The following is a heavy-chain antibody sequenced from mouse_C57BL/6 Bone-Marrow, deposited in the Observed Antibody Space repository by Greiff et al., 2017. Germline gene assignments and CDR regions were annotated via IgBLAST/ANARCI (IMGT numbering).Heavy chain of an antibody. CDR2: ISGGGGNT. CDR3: ASLFITTVVATSDV. D-gene: IGHD1-1*01. V-gene: IGHV5-9*01. J-gene: IGHJ1*03. Sequence: EVKLVESGGGLVKPGGSLKLSCAASGFTFSSYTMSWVRQTPEKRLAWVATISGGGGNTYYPDSVKGRFTISRDNAKNTLYLQMSSLRSEDTALYYCASLFITTVVATSDVWGTGTTVTVSS. CDR1: GFTFSSYT.